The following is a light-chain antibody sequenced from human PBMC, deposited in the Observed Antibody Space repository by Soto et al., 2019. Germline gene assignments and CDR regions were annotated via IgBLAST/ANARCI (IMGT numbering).Light chain of an antibody. V-gene: IGLV2-23*02. CDR3: CSYAPSSTYV. CDR2: EVT. CDR1: SSDVGSYNL. J-gene: IGLJ1*01. Sequence: QSVLTQPASVSGSPGQSITISCTGTSSDVGSYNLVSWYQQQPGKAPKLMIYEVTQRPSGVANRFSGSKSGNTASLTISGLQAEDEADYYCCSYAPSSTYVFGPGTQLTVL.